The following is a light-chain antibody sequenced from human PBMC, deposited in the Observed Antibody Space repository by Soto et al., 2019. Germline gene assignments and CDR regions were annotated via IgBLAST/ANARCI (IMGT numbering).Light chain of an antibody. J-gene: IGLJ1*01. Sequence: QSVLAQPASVSGSPGQSITISCTGTSSDVGAYNSVSWYQQHPHRAPQVIIYKGTQRPSGVSNRFSGSKSGNTASLTISGLQAEDEADYYCSSYTSSSTLVFGTGTKVTVL. CDR2: KGT. V-gene: IGLV2-14*02. CDR3: SSYTSSSTLV. CDR1: SSDVGAYNS.